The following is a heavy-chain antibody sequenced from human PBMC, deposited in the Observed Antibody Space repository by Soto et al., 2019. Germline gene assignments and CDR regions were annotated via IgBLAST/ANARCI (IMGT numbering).Heavy chain of an antibody. J-gene: IGHJ4*02. CDR3: ARGVPGYSSTWYGF. CDR2: INPGGTS. Sequence: PSETLSLTCAVYGGSLIGHYWSWSRQPPGKGLEWIGEINPGGTSNYNPSLKSRVIISVDTSKNQISLKLTSVTAADTAVYYCARGVPGYSSTWYGFWGQGTLVTVSS. V-gene: IGHV4-34*01. CDR1: GGSLIGHY. D-gene: IGHD6-13*01.